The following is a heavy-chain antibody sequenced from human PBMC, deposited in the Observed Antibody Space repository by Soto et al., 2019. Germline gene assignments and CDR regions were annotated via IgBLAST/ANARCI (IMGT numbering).Heavy chain of an antibody. Sequence: QVQLVESGGDLVMPGGSLRLSCAASGFTFSDYYIHWIRRAPGKGLEWISYISGNGEIIQYAASASGRFTISRDNAENSVYLEMDSLRAEDTALYYCARDVDADFRTDFDYWGRGTLVTVSS. CDR3: ARDVDADFRTDFDY. J-gene: IGHJ4*02. D-gene: IGHD4-17*01. CDR1: GFTFSDYY. CDR2: ISGNGEII. V-gene: IGHV3-11*01.